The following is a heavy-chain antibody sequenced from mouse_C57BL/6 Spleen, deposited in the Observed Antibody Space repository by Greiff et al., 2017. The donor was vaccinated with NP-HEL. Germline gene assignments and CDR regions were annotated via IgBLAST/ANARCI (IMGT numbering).Heavy chain of an antibody. CDR3: ARGGGVTTRAWFAY. V-gene: IGHV1-69*01. J-gene: IGHJ3*01. Sequence: QVQLQQPGAELVMPGASVKLSCKASGYTFTSYWMHWVKQRPGQGLEWIGEIDPSDSYTNYNQKFKGKSTLTVDKSPSTAYMQLSSLTSEDSAVYYCARGGGVTTRAWFAYWGQGTLVTVSA. D-gene: IGHD2-2*01. CDR2: IDPSDSYT. CDR1: GYTFTSYW.